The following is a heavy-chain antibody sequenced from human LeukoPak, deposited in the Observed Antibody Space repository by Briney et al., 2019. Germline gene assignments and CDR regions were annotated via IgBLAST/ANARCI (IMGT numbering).Heavy chain of an antibody. CDR3: AREGPKYHDFWSGYYWRGRDYYYYYMDV. Sequence: ASVKVSCKASGYTFTIYYMHWVRQAPGQGLEWMGIINPSGGSTSYAQKFQGRVTMTRDMSTSTVYMELSSLRAEDTAVYYCAREGPKYHDFWSGYYWRGRDYYYYYMDVWGKGTTVTVSS. V-gene: IGHV1-46*01. CDR1: GYTFTIYY. D-gene: IGHD3-3*01. CDR2: INPSGGST. J-gene: IGHJ6*03.